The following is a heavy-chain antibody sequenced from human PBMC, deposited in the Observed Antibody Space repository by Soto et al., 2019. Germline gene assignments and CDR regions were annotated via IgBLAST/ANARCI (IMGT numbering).Heavy chain of an antibody. CDR3: ARDGVVTAPHGMDV. CDR1: GYTFTSYY. Sequence: QVQLVQSGAEVKKPGASVKVSCKASGYTFTSYYMHWVQQAPGQGLEWMGIINPSGGSTSYAQKYQGRVTMTRDTSTNTVYMELSSLRSEDTAVYYCARDGVVTAPHGMDVWGQGTTVTVSS. CDR2: INPSGGST. D-gene: IGHD2-21*02. V-gene: IGHV1-46*03. J-gene: IGHJ6*02.